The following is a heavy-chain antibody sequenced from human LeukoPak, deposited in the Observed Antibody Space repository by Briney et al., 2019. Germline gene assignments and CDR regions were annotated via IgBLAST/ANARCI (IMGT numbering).Heavy chain of an antibody. J-gene: IGHJ4*02. CDR3: TTDMRGLRSDYDILTALGDY. CDR1: GFTFSSYG. V-gene: IGHV3-30*03. D-gene: IGHD3-9*01. CDR2: ISYDGSNK. Sequence: GGSLRLSCAASGFTFSSYGMHWVRQAPGKGLEWVGVISYDGSNKYYADSVKGRFTISRDNSKNTLYLQINSLRAEDTAASSCTTDMRGLRSDYDILTALGDYWGQGTLVTVSS.